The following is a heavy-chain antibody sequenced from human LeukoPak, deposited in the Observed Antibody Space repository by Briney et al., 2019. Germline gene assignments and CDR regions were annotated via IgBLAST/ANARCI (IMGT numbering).Heavy chain of an antibody. CDR1: GFTFSSYW. V-gene: IGHV3-7*01. Sequence: GGSLRLSCAASGFTFSSYWMSWVRQAPGKGLEWVANIKQDGSEKYYVDSVKGRFTISRDNAKNSLFLQMNSLRAEDTAIYYCARSLTTLTYEGYWGQGTLVTVSS. CDR3: ARSLTTLTYEGY. D-gene: IGHD1-1*01. CDR2: IKQDGSEK. J-gene: IGHJ4*02.